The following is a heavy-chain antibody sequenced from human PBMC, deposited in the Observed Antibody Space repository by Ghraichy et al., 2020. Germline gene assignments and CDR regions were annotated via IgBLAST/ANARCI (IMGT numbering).Heavy chain of an antibody. CDR2: LYSGGSS. CDR3: AREERSYGMDV. J-gene: IGHJ6*02. D-gene: IGHD1-1*01. CDR1: GFIVGTKY. Sequence: GSLRLSCAVSGFIVGTKYMSWVRQAPGKGLEWVSVLYSGGSSYYADSVKGRFIVARDNSKNTLYLQMSSLRPEDTAVNYCAREERSYGMDVWGQGTTVTVSS. V-gene: IGHV3-66*01.